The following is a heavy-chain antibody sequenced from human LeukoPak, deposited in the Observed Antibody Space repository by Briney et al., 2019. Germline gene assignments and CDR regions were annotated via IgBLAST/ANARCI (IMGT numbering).Heavy chain of an antibody. CDR2: ISAYNGNT. CDR3: ARGAVPMIVVVIEFDY. Sequence: ASVKVSCKASGYTFTSYGISWVRQAPGQGLEWMGWISAYNGNTNYAQKLQGRVTMTTHTSTSTAYMELRSLRSDDTAVYYCARGAVPMIVVVIEFDYWGQGTLVNVSS. V-gene: IGHV1-18*01. CDR1: GYTFTSYG. J-gene: IGHJ4*02. D-gene: IGHD3-22*01.